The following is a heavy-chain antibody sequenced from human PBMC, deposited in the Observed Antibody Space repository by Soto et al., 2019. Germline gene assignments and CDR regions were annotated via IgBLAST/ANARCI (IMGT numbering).Heavy chain of an antibody. CDR2: INSRSVYI. CDR3: VRGDMYTTASYGMDV. Sequence: EVQLVESGGGLVRPGGSLRLSCAAPGFSFSIYSMDWARQAPGKGLEWVSSINSRSVYIYYAESVKGRFTISRDNAKNSVYLQIDSLRVEDSAVYYCVRGDMYTTASYGMDVWGQGTTVTVSS. D-gene: IGHD4-17*01. J-gene: IGHJ6*02. CDR1: GFSFSIYS. V-gene: IGHV3-21*02.